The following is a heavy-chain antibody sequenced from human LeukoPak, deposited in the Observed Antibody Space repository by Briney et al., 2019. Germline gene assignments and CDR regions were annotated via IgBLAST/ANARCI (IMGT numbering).Heavy chain of an antibody. J-gene: IGHJ4*02. CDR1: GFTFSTYW. CDR2: IKIDGST. Sequence: PGGSLRLSCAASGFTFSTYWMHWVRQAPGKGLVWVSHIKIDGSTTYADSVEGRFTISRDNSKNTLYLQMNSLRAEDTAVYYCARDRGYTQDYWGQGTLVTVSS. CDR3: ARDRGYTQDY. V-gene: IGHV3-74*01. D-gene: IGHD5-12*01.